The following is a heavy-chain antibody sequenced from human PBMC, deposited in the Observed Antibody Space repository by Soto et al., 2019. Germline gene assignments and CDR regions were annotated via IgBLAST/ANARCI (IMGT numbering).Heavy chain of an antibody. J-gene: IGHJ5*01. CDR2: TSFDGFNQ. V-gene: IGHV3-30*03. CDR3: ARAPEGAGIILIDS. D-gene: IGHD3-16*02. Sequence: PGGSLRLSGVGSGFKFRNYAMQWVRQAPGKGLEWVALTSFDGFNQYYGKSVEGRFTISRDNSKNTLYLQMDRLRPEDSAIYFCARAPEGAGIILIDSLG. CDR1: GFKFRNYA.